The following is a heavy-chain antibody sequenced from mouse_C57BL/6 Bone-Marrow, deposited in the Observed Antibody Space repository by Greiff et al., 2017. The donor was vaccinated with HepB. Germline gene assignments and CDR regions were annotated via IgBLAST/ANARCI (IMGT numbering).Heavy chain of an antibody. CDR1: GYTFTSYW. V-gene: IGHV1-53*01. D-gene: IGHD1-1*01. CDR3: ASPLYYGSSPFDY. J-gene: IGHJ2*01. Sequence: VQLQQPGPELVKPGASVKLSCKASGYTFTSYWMHWVKQRPGQGLEWIGNINPSNGGTNYNEKFKSKATLTVDKSSSTAYIQLSSLTSEDSAVYYCASPLYYGSSPFDYWGQGTTLTVSS. CDR2: INPSNGGT.